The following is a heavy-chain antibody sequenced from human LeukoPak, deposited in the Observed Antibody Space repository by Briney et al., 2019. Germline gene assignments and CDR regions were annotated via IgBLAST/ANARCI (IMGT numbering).Heavy chain of an antibody. CDR1: GGSFSGYY. CDR3: ARGLSGIAAAAPFDY. J-gene: IGHJ4*02. V-gene: IGHV4-34*01. Sequence: SETLSLTCAVYGGSFSGYYWSWIRQPPGKGLEWIGEINHSGSTNYNPSLKSRVTISVDTSKNQFSLKLSSVAAADTAVYYCARGLSGIAAAAPFDYWGQGTLVTVSS. CDR2: INHSGST. D-gene: IGHD6-13*01.